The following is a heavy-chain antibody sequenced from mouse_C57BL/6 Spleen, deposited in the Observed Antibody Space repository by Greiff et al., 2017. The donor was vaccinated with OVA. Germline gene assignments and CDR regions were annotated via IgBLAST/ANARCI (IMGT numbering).Heavy chain of an antibody. V-gene: IGHV14-1*01. CDR2: LDPEDGAT. CDR1: GFNIKDYY. J-gene: IGHJ2*01. D-gene: IGHD2-1*01. Sequence: VQLQQSGAELVRPGASVKLSCTASGFNIKDYYMHWVKQRPEQGLEWIGRLDPEDGATEYAPKFQGKATMTADTSANTAYLQLSSLTSEDTAVYYCTNGNYYFDYWGQGTTLTVSS. CDR3: TNGNYYFDY.